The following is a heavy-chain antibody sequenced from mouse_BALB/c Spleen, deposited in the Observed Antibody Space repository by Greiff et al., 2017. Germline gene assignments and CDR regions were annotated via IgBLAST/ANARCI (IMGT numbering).Heavy chain of an antibody. D-gene: IGHD2-3*01. CDR2: IDPANGNT. Sequence: EVKLQQSGAELVKPGASVKLSCTASGFNIKDTYMHWVKQRPEQGLEWIGRIDPANGNTKYDPKFQGKATITADTSSNTAYLQLSSLTSEDTAVYYCARKGYYSYAMDYWGQGTSVTVSS. CDR3: ARKGYYSYAMDY. J-gene: IGHJ4*01. V-gene: IGHV14-3*02. CDR1: GFNIKDTY.